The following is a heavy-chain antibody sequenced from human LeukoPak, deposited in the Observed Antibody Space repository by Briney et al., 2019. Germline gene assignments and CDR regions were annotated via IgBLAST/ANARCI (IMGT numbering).Heavy chain of an antibody. V-gene: IGHV3-30*03. Sequence: GGSLKLSCAASGFTFSSYGMHWVRQAPGKGLEWVAVISYDGSNKYYADSVKGRFTISRDNSKNTLYLQMNSLRAEDTAVYYCARDGNDGYCSGGSCYLSDYWGQGTLVTVSS. J-gene: IGHJ4*02. CDR1: GFTFSSYG. CDR2: ISYDGSNK. CDR3: ARDGNDGYCSGGSCYLSDY. D-gene: IGHD2-15*01.